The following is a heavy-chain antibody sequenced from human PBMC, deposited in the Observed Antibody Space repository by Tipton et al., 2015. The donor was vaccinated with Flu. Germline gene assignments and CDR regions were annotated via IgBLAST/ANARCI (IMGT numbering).Heavy chain of an antibody. D-gene: IGHD6-13*01. CDR2: IYMGDTT. V-gene: IGHV4-38-2*02. Sequence: LRLSCAVSGDSIRSEYYWGWIRQPPGKGLEWIGRIYMGDTTTYNPSLRSRVTISGDTSRNQFSLRLNSVTAADTAVYYCAREGRAAGFSFYYGVDVWGQGTTIIVSS. CDR1: GDSIRSEYY. J-gene: IGHJ6*02. CDR3: AREGRAAGFSFYYGVDV.